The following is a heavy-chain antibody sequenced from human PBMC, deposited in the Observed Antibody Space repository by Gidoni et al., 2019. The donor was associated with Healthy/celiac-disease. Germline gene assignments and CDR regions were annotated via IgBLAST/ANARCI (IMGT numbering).Heavy chain of an antibody. CDR1: GGSISSGGYY. CDR3: ARTPWIAAAGKGGFDY. V-gene: IGHV4-31*03. Sequence: QVQLQESGPGLVKPSQTLSLTCTVSGGSISSGGYYWSWIRQHPGKGLEWIGYLYYSGSTYYNPSLKSRVTISVDTSKNQFSLKLSSVTAADTAVYYCARTPWIAAAGKGGFDYWGQGTLVTVSS. D-gene: IGHD6-13*01. J-gene: IGHJ4*02. CDR2: LYYSGST.